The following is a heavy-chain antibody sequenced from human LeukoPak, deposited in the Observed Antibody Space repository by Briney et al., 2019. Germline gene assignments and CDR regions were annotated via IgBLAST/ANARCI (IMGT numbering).Heavy chain of an antibody. CDR2: ISGSSTTI. CDR3: AKDLVGATAS. Sequence: ETLSLTCTVSGGSISSSSYYWGWIRQAPGKGLEWVSYISGSSTTIYYADSVKGRFTISRDNAKNSLYLQMNSLRDEDTAVYYCAKDLVGATASWGQGTLVTVSS. D-gene: IGHD1-26*01. J-gene: IGHJ5*02. CDR1: GGSISSSS. V-gene: IGHV3-48*02.